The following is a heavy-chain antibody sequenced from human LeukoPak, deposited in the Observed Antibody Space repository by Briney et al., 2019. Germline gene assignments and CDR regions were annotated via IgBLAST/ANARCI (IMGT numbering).Heavy chain of an antibody. CDR3: ARGDYYGSGSYYYYGMDV. D-gene: IGHD3-10*01. CDR2: INHSGST. Sequence: PSETLSLTCAVYGGSFSGYYWSWIRQPPGKGLEWIGEINHSGSTNYNPSLKSRVTISVDTSKNQFSLKLSSVTAADTAVYYCARGDYYGSGSYYYYGMDVWGQGTTVTVSS. V-gene: IGHV4-34*01. J-gene: IGHJ6*02. CDR1: GGSFSGYY.